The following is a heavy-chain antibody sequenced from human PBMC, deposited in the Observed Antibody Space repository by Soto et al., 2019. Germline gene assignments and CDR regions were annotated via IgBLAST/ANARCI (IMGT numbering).Heavy chain of an antibody. V-gene: IGHV4-59*08. CDR1: GGSISSYY. J-gene: IGHJ6*03. D-gene: IGHD4-17*01. CDR2: IYYSGST. CDR3: ARRTTVTPIPLYYMDV. Sequence: SETLSLTCTVSGGSISSYYWSWIRQPPGKGLEWIGYIYYSGSTNYNPSLKSRVTISVDTSKNQFSLKLSSVTAADTAVYYCARRTTVTPIPLYYMDVWGKGTTVTVSS.